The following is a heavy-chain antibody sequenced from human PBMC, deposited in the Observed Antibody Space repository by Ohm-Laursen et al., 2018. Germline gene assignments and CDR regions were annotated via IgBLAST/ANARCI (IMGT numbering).Heavy chain of an antibody. CDR1: GFTFGDYA. V-gene: IGHV3-9*01. CDR3: AKDSSGGYYGMHV. CDR2: ISRNSGSI. D-gene: IGHD3-10*01. Sequence: SLKISCKASGFTFGDYAMHWVRQAPGKGLEWVSGISRNSGSIGYADSVKGRFTISRDNAKNSLYLQMNSLRAEDTALYYCAKDSSGGYYGMHVWGQGTTVTVSS. J-gene: IGHJ6*02.